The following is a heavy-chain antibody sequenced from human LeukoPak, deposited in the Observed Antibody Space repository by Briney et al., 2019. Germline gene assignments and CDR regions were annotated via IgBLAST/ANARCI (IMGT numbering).Heavy chain of an antibody. V-gene: IGHV3-7*04. D-gene: IGHD4-17*01. J-gene: IGHJ5*02. CDR1: GFTFSSYW. CDR3: ARAMGDYGDFNWFDP. Sequence: PGGSLRLSCAASGFTFSSYWMSWVRQASGKGLEWVANIKQDGSEKYYVDSVKGRFTISRDNAKNSLYLQMNSLRAEDTAVYYCARAMGDYGDFNWFDPWGQGTLVTVSS. CDR2: IKQDGSEK.